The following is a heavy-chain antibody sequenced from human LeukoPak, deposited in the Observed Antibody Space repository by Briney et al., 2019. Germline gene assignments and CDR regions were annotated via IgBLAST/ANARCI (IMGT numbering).Heavy chain of an antibody. V-gene: IGHV5-10-1*01. CDR1: GYTFTKNW. CDR3: ARGSGWCDY. CDR2: INPTDSST. Sequence: GQSLQISCQASGYTFTKNWISWLRQMPGKGLEWMGRINPTDSSTNYSPSFQGHVTISADKSIGTAYLQWSSLRASDTAIYYCARGSGWCDYWGQGALVTVSS. J-gene: IGHJ4*02. D-gene: IGHD6-19*01.